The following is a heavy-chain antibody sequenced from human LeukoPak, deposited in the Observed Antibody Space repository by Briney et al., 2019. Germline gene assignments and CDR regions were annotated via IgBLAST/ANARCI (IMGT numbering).Heavy chain of an antibody. V-gene: IGHV3-30-3*01. J-gene: IGHJ4*02. Sequence: GGSLRLSCAASGFTFSSYWMSWVRQAPGKGLEWVAVISYDGSNKYYADSVKGRFTISRDNSKNTLYLQMNSLRAEDTAVYYCARERDYVWGSYRYFDYWGQGTLVTASS. D-gene: IGHD3-16*02. CDR3: ARERDYVWGSYRYFDY. CDR2: ISYDGSNK. CDR1: GFTFSSYW.